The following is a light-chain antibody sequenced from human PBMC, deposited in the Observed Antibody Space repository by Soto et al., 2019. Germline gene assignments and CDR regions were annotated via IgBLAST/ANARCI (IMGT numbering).Light chain of an antibody. CDR2: KAS. V-gene: IGKV1-5*03. Sequence: DIKMTQSPSILSASVGDRVTITCRASQSISSWLAWYQQKPGKAPKLLIYKASTLKSGVPSRFSGSGSGTEFTLTISSLQPDDFATYYCQHYNSYSEAFGQGTKVDI. J-gene: IGKJ1*01. CDR3: QHYNSYSEA. CDR1: QSISSW.